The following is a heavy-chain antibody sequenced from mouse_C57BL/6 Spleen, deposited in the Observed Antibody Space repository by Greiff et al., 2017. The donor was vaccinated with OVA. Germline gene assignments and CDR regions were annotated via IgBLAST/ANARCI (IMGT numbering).Heavy chain of an antibody. CDR3: ARSYDMDY. V-gene: IGHV1-15*01. Sequence: QVQLQQSGAELVRPGASVTLSCKASGYTFTDYEMHWVKQTPVHGLEWIGAIDPETGGTAYNQKFKDKATLTVDKSSSTAYMQLSSLTSEDSAVYYCARSYDMDYWGQGTSVTVSS. CDR2: IDPETGGT. CDR1: GYTFTDYE. J-gene: IGHJ4*01.